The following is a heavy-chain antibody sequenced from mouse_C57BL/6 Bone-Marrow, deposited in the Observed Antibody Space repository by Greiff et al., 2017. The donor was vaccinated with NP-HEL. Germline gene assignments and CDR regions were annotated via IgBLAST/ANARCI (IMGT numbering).Heavy chain of an antibody. J-gene: IGHJ2*01. D-gene: IGHD2-12*01. CDR1: GYTFTSYW. Sequence: QVQLQQSGAELVKPGASVKLSCKASGYTFTSYWMHWVKQRPGQGLEWIGMIHPNSGSTNYNEKFKSKATLTVDKSSSTAYMQRSSLTSEDSAVYYGARRGAYYTYFDYWGQGTTLTVSS. CDR2: IHPNSGST. CDR3: ARRGAYYTYFDY. V-gene: IGHV1-64*01.